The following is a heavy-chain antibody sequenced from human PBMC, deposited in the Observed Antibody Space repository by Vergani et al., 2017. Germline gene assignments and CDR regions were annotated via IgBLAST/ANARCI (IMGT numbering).Heavy chain of an antibody. D-gene: IGHD2-2*01. CDR2: ISSSSSYI. Sequence: EVQLVESGGGLVKPGGSLRLSCAASGFTFSSYSMNWVRQAPGKGLEWVSSISSSSSYIYYADSVKGRFTISRDNAKNSLDLQMNSLRAEDTAVYYCARVNVDLSSFDYWGQGTLVTVSS. V-gene: IGHV3-21*01. CDR1: GFTFSSYS. J-gene: IGHJ4*02. CDR3: ARVNVDLSSFDY.